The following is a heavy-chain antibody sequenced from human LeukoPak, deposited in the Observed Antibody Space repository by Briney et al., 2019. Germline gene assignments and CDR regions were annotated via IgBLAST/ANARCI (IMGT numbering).Heavy chain of an antibody. Sequence: GGSLRLSCAASGFTFSSYAMSWVRQAPGKGLEWVSTISGSGDSTYYADSVKGRFTISRDNSKNTLWLQMNSLRAEDTAVYYCARDLSGSYVFDYLGQGTLVTVSS. J-gene: IGHJ4*02. D-gene: IGHD1-26*01. V-gene: IGHV3-23*01. CDR3: ARDLSGSYVFDY. CDR2: ISGSGDST. CDR1: GFTFSSYA.